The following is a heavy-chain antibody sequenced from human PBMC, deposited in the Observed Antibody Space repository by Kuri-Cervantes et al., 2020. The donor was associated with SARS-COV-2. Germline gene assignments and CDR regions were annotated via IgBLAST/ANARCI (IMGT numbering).Heavy chain of an antibody. CDR1: GGSVSSSSYY. CDR3: VRCAIFGVAHNWFDP. V-gene: IGHV4-39*01. CDR2: IFYNGDT. D-gene: IGHD3-3*01. Sequence: ETLSLTCTVSGGSVSSSSYYWGWIRQPPGKGLEWIGSIFYNGDTYYNLSLKSRVTISVDTSKNQFSLKVTSVTATDTAVYYCVRCAIFGVAHNWFDPWGQGTLVTVSS. J-gene: IGHJ5*02.